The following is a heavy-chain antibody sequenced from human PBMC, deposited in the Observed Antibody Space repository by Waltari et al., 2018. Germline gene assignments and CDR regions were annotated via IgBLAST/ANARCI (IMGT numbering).Heavy chain of an antibody. J-gene: IGHJ4*02. D-gene: IGHD5-18*01. CDR3: ARGGYGRFYFDY. Sequence: QVQLQESGPGLVKPSETLSLTCTVSGDYIRGFYWSWIRQSPGKGLEWIGFIYSGGTTYYNPSLKSRATISVDTSKNQFALEISSVTAADTAVYYCARGGYGRFYFDYWGQGTLVTVSS. CDR2: IYSGGTT. CDR1: GDYIRGFY. V-gene: IGHV4-59*01.